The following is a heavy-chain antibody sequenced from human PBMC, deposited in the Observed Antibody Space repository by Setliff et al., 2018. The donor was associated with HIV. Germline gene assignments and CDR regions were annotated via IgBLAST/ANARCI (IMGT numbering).Heavy chain of an antibody. D-gene: IGHD6-6*01. CDR1: GFTFSSYW. V-gene: IGHV3-7*01. Sequence: SLRLSCAASGFTFSSYWMSWVRQAPGKGLEWVANIKQDGSEKYCVDSVKGRFTISRDNAKNSLYLQMNSLRAEDTAVYYCARESSSSSVQLYYYGMDVWGQGTTVTVSS. CDR3: ARESSSSSVQLYYYGMDV. J-gene: IGHJ6*02. CDR2: IKQDGSEK.